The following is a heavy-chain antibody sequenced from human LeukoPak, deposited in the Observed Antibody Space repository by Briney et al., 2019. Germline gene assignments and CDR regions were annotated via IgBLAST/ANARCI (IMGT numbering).Heavy chain of an antibody. D-gene: IGHD6-25*01. CDR2: IYPGDSDT. V-gene: IGHV5-51*01. CDR1: GYSFTSYW. J-gene: IGHJ5*02. Sequence: GESLKISCKGSGYSFTSYWIGWVRQMPGKGLEWMGIIYPGDSDTRYSPSFQGQVTISADKSISTAYLQWSSLKASDTAMYYCARHAATPETYNWFDPWGQGTLVTVSS. CDR3: ARHAATPETYNWFDP.